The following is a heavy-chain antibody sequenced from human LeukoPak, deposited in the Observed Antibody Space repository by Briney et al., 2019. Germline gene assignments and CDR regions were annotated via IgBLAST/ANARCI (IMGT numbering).Heavy chain of an antibody. CDR2: IYSGGST. J-gene: IGHJ3*02. D-gene: IGHD3-22*01. CDR3: ASLGDSSGYYSHSGGAFDI. CDR1: GFTVSSNY. Sequence: PGGSLRLSCAASGFTVSSNYMSWVRQAPGKGLEWVSVIYSGGSTYYSDYVKGRFTISRDNAKNSLYLQMNSLRAEDTAVYYCASLGDSSGYYSHSGGAFDIWGQGTMVTVSS. V-gene: IGHV3-66*01.